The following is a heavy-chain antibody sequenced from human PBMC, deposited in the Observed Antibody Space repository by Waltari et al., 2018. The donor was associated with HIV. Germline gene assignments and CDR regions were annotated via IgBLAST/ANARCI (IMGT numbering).Heavy chain of an antibody. CDR1: GFTFGSYD. CDR2: IGTVGDT. Sequence: EVQLVESGGGLVQPGGSLRLSCAASGFTFGSYDMHWVRQATGKVSGWGSAIGTVGDTSYRGAEKGRFTISRENAKNSLYLQMNSLRVEDTAMYYCIRGGSDAFDIWGQGTMVTVSS. V-gene: IGHV3-13*01. D-gene: IGHD3-10*01. CDR3: IRGGSDAFDI. J-gene: IGHJ3*02.